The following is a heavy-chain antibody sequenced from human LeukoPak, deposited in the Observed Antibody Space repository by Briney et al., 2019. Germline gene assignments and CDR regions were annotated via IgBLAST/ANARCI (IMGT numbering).Heavy chain of an antibody. CDR2: IKQDGSET. V-gene: IGHV3-7*01. CDR3: ARQRGSGCLDY. CDR1: RFTLSNYW. J-gene: IGHJ4*02. D-gene: IGHD6-19*01. Sequence: GGSLRLSCAASRFTLSNYWMSWVRQAPGKGLEWVANIKQDGSETYYVDSVKGRFTISRDNAKNSLSLQMNSLRAEDTAVYYCARQRGSGCLDYWGQGALVTVSS.